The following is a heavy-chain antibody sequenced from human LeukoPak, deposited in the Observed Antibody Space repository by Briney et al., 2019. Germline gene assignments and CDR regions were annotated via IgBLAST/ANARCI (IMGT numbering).Heavy chain of an antibody. CDR3: ARTHAYDSSAGGVDY. V-gene: IGHV1-2*06. D-gene: IGHD3-22*01. Sequence: ASAKVSCKASGYTFTGYYMHWVRQAPGQGLEWMGRINPNTGGTYYAQKFQDRVTMTRDTSISTAYLELSRLRSDDTAVYFCARTHAYDSSAGGVDYWGQGTLVTVSS. J-gene: IGHJ4*02. CDR2: INPNTGGT. CDR1: GYTFTGYY.